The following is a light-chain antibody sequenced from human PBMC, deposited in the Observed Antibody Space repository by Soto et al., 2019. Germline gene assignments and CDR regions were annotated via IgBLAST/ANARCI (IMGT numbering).Light chain of an antibody. CDR1: SSNIGAGYD. Sequence: QSVLTQPPSVSGAPGQRGTLSCTGSSSNIGAGYDVHWYQQLPGTVPKLLIYGNSNRPSGVPDRFSGSKSGTSASLAITGLQAEDEADYYCQSYDSSLSAVVFGGGTKLTVL. CDR3: QSYDSSLSAVV. J-gene: IGLJ2*01. V-gene: IGLV1-40*01. CDR2: GNS.